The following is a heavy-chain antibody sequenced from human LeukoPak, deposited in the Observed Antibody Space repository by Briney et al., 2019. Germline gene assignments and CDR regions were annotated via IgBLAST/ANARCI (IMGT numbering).Heavy chain of an antibody. V-gene: IGHV4-61*02. J-gene: IGHJ4*02. CDR2: IYTSGST. Sequence: PSETLSLTCTVSGGSISSGSYYWSWIRQPAGKGLEWIGRIYTSGSTNCNPSLKSRVTISVDTSKNQFSLKLSSVTAADTAVYYCARDANYYGSGSYFDYWGQGTLVTVSS. CDR3: ARDANYYGSGSYFDY. CDR1: GGSISSGSYY. D-gene: IGHD3-10*01.